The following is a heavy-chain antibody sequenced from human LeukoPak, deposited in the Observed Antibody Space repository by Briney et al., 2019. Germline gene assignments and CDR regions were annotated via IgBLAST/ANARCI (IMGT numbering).Heavy chain of an antibody. Sequence: GASVKVSCKASGGTFTSYAISWVRQAPGQGLEWMGGLIPIFGTANYAQKFQGRVTITADKSTSTAYMELSSLRPEDTAVYYCARDRFPYYDILTGYYNFDYWGQGTLVTVSS. V-gene: IGHV1-69*06. J-gene: IGHJ4*02. D-gene: IGHD3-9*01. CDR2: LIPIFGTA. CDR3: ARDRFPYYDILTGYYNFDY. CDR1: GGTFTSYA.